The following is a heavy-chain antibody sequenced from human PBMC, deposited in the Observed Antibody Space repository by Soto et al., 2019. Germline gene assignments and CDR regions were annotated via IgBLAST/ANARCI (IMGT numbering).Heavy chain of an antibody. CDR3: AKDDAHYYDSSGYYEY. CDR2: ISGSGGST. CDR1: GFTFSSYA. D-gene: IGHD3-22*01. V-gene: IGHV3-23*01. Sequence: GGSLRLSCAASGFTFSSYAMSWVRQAPGKGLEWVSAISGSGGSTYYADSAKGRFTISRDNSKNTLYLQMNSLRAEDTAVYYCAKDDAHYYDSSGYYEYWGQGTLVTVSS. J-gene: IGHJ4*02.